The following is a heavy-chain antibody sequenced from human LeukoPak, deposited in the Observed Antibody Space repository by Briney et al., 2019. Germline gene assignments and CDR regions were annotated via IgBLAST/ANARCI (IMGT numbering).Heavy chain of an antibody. J-gene: IGHJ4*02. CDR2: MFYTGSN. Sequence: PSETLSLTCTVSSRSINIYYASWIRHSQEKGLEWIGYMFYTGSNNYYTSLKSRVTISVDKSKEQFSLRLTSVAAAEPAGYYWARLDGYKFGYWGQGTLVTVSS. D-gene: IGHD5-24*01. V-gene: IGHV4-59*01. CDR3: ARLDGYKFGY. CDR1: SRSINIYY.